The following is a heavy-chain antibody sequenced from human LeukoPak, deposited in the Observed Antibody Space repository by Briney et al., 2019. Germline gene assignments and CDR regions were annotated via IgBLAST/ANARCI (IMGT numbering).Heavy chain of an antibody. CDR2: IYTSGST. CDR3: AGRDY. V-gene: IGHV4-4*07. Sequence: SETLSLTCTVSGGSISGYYWSWIRQPAGKGLEWIGRIYTSGSTNYNPSLKSRVTISVDKSKKQLSLKLSSVTAADSAVYYCAGRDYWGQGILVSVSS. CDR1: GGSISGYY. J-gene: IGHJ4*02.